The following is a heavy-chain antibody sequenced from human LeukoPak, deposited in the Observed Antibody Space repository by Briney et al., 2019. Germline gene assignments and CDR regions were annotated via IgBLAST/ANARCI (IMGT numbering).Heavy chain of an antibody. D-gene: IGHD2-2*01. CDR3: AREDCSSSSCYLAVYGLDV. V-gene: IGHV3-48*03. Sequence: PGGSLRLSCAASGFTLSSYEMNWVRQAPGEGLEWVSYISSSGSTIYYADSVKGRFTISRDNAKNSLYLQMNSLRAEDTAVYYCAREDCSSSSCYLAVYGLDVWGQGTTVTVSS. CDR1: GFTLSSYE. J-gene: IGHJ6*02. CDR2: ISSSGSTI.